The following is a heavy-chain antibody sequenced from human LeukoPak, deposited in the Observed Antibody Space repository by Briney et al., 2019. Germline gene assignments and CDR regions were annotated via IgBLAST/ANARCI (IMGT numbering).Heavy chain of an antibody. CDR1: GVTVSNNY. V-gene: IGHV3-30*03. CDR3: ARDWGRGDSKYLDF. D-gene: IGHD4-17*01. J-gene: IGHJ4*02. CDR2: ISDDGSKK. Sequence: PGGSLRLSCAVSGVTVSNNYMAWVRQAPGKGLECVALISDDGSKKYYAGSAKGRFTISRDNSRNTVFLEMNSLRGDDTAVYFCARDWGRGDSKYLDFWGQGILVTVSS.